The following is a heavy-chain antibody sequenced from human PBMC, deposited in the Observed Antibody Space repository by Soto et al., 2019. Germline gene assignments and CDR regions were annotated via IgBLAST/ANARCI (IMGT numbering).Heavy chain of an antibody. Sequence: PSETLSLTCTVSGGSISSSSYYWGWIRQPPGKGLEWIGSIYYSGSTYYNPSLKSRVTISVDTSKNQSSLKLSSVTAADTAVYYCARRYGDCFDFWGQGTLVTVSS. CDR1: GGSISSSSYY. J-gene: IGHJ4*02. V-gene: IGHV4-39*01. CDR2: IYYSGST. CDR3: ARRYGDCFDF. D-gene: IGHD4-17*01.